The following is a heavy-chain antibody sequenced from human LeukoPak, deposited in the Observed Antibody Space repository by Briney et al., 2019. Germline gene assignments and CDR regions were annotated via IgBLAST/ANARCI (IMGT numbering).Heavy chain of an antibody. CDR2: ISESGGET. J-gene: IGHJ4*02. Sequence: GGSLRLSCAVSGSSFSSNCMSWVRQAPGKGLEWVSAISESGGETYHADSVKGRFTISRDTSKSTLYLQLNSLRAEDTAIYYCAKGIDSTGYYPFDYWGQGTLVTVSS. V-gene: IGHV3-23*01. CDR1: GSSFSSNC. D-gene: IGHD3-22*01. CDR3: AKGIDSTGYYPFDY.